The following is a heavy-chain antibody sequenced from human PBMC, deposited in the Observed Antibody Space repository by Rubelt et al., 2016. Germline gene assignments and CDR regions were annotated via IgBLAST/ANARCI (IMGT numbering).Heavy chain of an antibody. J-gene: IGHJ4*02. CDR3: ARGLSRYSSSWYFAY. D-gene: IGHD6-13*01. V-gene: IGHV4-39*01. CDR1: GGSISSSSYY. CDR2: IYYSGST. Sequence: ETLSLTCTVSGGSISSSSYYWGWIRQPPGKGLEWIGSIYYSGSTYYNPSLKSRVTISVDTSKNQFSLKLSSVTAADTAVYYCARGLSRYSSSWYFAYWGQGTLVTVSS.